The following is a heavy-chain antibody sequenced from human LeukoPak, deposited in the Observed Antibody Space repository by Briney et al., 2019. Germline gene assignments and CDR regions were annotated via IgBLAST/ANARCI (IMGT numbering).Heavy chain of an antibody. CDR3: ARPEGGYCTNGVCYGQLDY. V-gene: IGHV1-18*01. CDR2: ISAYNGNT. Sequence: GASVKVSCKASGYTFTSYGISWVRQAPGQGLEWMGWISAYNGNTNYAQKLQGRVTMTTDTSTSTAYMELRSVRSDDTAGYYFARPEGGYCTNGVCYGQLDYWGQGTLVTVSS. CDR1: GYTFTSYG. D-gene: IGHD2-8*01. J-gene: IGHJ4*02.